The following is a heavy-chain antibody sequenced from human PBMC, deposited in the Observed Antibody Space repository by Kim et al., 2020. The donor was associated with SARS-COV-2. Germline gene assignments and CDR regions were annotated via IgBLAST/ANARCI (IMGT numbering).Heavy chain of an antibody. D-gene: IGHD6-19*01. Sequence: ASVEVSCKASGYTFTSYAMHWVRQAPGQRLEWMGWINAGNGNTKYSQKFQGRVTITRDTSASTAYMELSSLRSEDTAVYYCARGRGAVAARGYFDYWGQGTLVTVSS. CDR3: ARGRGAVAARGYFDY. CDR2: INAGNGNT. CDR1: GYTFTSYA. J-gene: IGHJ4*02. V-gene: IGHV1-3*01.